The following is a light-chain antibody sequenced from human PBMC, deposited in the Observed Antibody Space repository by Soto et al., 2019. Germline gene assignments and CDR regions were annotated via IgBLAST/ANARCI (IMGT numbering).Light chain of an antibody. V-gene: IGLV2-8*01. CDR1: SSDVGGYNY. CDR2: EVS. Sequence: QSVLTQPPSASGSPGQSVTISCTGTSSDVGGYNYVSWYQQHPGKPPKIMIYEVSKRPSWVPDRFSGSKSGNTASLTVSGLPAEDEGDYYCSSYASSNKLVFGGGTKLAVL. CDR3: SSYASSNKLV. J-gene: IGLJ2*01.